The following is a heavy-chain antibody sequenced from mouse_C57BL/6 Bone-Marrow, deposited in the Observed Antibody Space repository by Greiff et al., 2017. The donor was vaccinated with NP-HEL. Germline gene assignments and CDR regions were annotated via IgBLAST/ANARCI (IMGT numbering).Heavy chain of an antibody. V-gene: IGHV14-4*01. CDR3: AREEGYLLLLQDY. CDR1: GFNIKDDY. J-gene: IGHJ4*01. Sequence: EVQVVESGAELVRPGASVKLSCTASGFNIKDDYMHWVKQRPEQGLEWIGWIDPENGDTEYASKFQGKATITADTSSNTAYLQLSSLTSEDTAVYFCAREEGYLLLLQDYWGQGTSVTVSS. D-gene: IGHD1-1*01. CDR2: IDPENGDT.